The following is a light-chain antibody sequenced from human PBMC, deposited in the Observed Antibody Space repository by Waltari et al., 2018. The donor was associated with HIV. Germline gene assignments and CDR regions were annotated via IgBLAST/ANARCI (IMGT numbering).Light chain of an antibody. CDR3: SSYTSSDTVV. Sequence: QSALPQPASVSGSPGQSITISCTGTTSDVGGYHSVSWYQQHPAKAPKLVILEVSSRPSGVSNRFSGSKSGNTASLTISGLQAEDEAYYYCSSYTSSDTVVFGGGTKVTVL. V-gene: IGLV2-14*03. CDR1: TSDVGGYHS. J-gene: IGLJ2*01. CDR2: EVS.